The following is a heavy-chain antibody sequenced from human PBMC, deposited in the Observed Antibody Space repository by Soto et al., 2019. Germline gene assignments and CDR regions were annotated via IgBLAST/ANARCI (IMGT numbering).Heavy chain of an antibody. CDR3: ARGRAGLYGMDV. CDR1: GYTFTSYA. Sequence: ASVKVSCKASGYTFTSYAMHWVRQAPGQRLEWMGWINAGNGNTKYSQKFQGRVTITRDTSASTAYMELSSLRSDDTAVYYCARGRAGLYGMDVWGRGTTVTVSS. CDR2: INAGNGNT. V-gene: IGHV1-3*01. J-gene: IGHJ6*02.